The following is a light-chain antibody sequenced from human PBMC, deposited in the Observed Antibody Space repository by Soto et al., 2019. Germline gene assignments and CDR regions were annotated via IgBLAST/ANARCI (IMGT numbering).Light chain of an antibody. CDR1: QNINSD. CDR3: HQSYSDPWT. Sequence: DIQMTQSPSSLSASVGDRVIITCRASQNINSDLNWYQQKPGKAPKLLIYATSSLQSGAPSRFSGSGSGTVFTLTISSLQLEDFATYFCHQSYSDPWTFGQGTKVE. J-gene: IGKJ1*01. V-gene: IGKV1-39*01. CDR2: ATS.